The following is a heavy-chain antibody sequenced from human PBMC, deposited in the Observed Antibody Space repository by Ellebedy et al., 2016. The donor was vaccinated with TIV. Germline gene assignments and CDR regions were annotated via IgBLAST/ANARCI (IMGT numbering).Heavy chain of an antibody. CDR2: INSDGSST. V-gene: IGHV3-74*01. CDR1: GFTFSSYW. CDR3: ARERPGDPLDY. J-gene: IGHJ4*02. D-gene: IGHD4-17*01. Sequence: GESLKISXAASGFTFSSYWMHWVRQAPGKGLVWVSRINSDGSSTSYADSVKGRFTISRDNAKNTLYLQMNSLRAEDTAVYYCARERPGDPLDYWGQGTLVTVSS.